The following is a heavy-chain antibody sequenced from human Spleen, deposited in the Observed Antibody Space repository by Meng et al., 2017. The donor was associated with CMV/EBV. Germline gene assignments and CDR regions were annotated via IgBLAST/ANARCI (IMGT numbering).Heavy chain of an antibody. CDR3: AKGLGDGYGADY. CDR2: IRYEGNSR. D-gene: IGHD5-24*01. Sequence: GGSLRLSRAASGFTFSNYGIHWVRQAPGKRLEWVAFIRYEGNSRYYADSVKGRFTISRDNSKYTLSLQMNSLRAEDTAVYYCAKGLGDGYGADYWGQGTLVTVSS. V-gene: IGHV3-30*02. CDR1: GFTFSNYG. J-gene: IGHJ4*02.